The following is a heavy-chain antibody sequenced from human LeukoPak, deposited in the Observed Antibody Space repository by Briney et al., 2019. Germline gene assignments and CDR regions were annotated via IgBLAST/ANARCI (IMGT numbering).Heavy chain of an antibody. J-gene: IGHJ4*02. V-gene: IGHV1-69*06. CDR2: IIPIFGTA. CDR3: AREPLTQFGSGSYLLDY. D-gene: IGHD3-10*01. CDR1: GYTLTELS. Sequence: VASVKVSCKVSGYTLTELSMHWVRQAPGKGLEWMGGIIPIFGTANYAQKFQGRVTITADKSTSTAYMELSSLRSEDTAVYYCAREPLTQFGSGSYLLDYWGQGTLVTVSS.